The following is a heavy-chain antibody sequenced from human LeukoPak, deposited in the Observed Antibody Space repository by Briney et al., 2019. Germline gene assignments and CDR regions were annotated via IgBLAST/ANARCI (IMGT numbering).Heavy chain of an antibody. CDR1: GSSISRAYY. D-gene: IGHD2-2*01. CDR2: IYHSGST. CDR3: ARTPGPAGNYYYYYMDV. J-gene: IGHJ6*03. V-gene: IGHV4-38-2*01. Sequence: SETLSLTCAVSGSSISRAYYWGWIRQPPGKGLEWIGTIYHSGSTYYNPSLKSRVTISVDTSKNHFSLKLSSVTAADTAVYYCARTPGPAGNYYYYYMDVWGKGTTVTVS.